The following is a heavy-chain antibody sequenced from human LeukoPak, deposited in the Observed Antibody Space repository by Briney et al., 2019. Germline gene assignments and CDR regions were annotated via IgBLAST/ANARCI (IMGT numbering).Heavy chain of an antibody. J-gene: IGHJ4*02. CDR1: GCSISSSSYY. V-gene: IGHV4-39*01. D-gene: IGHD3-16*01. CDR3: ATPRRLRLGDLKY. Sequence: WETLTLSCTVSGCSISSSSYYWGWIPQPPGKELDSIRSRYYSGSTYHNPSLKSRVTISVDTSKHQFSLKLSSVTGAGTAVYYCATPRRLRLGDLKYWGEGTLVSVSS. CDR2: RYYSGST.